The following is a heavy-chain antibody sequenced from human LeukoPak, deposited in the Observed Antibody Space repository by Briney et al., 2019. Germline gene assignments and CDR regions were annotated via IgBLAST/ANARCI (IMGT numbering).Heavy chain of an antibody. J-gene: IGHJ4*02. CDR2: NSGST. CDR1: GGSISSSSYY. Sequence: PSETLSLTCTVSGGSISSSSYYWGWLRPPPGKGLEWIGSNSGSTYYNPSLKSRVTISVDTSKNQFSLKLSSVTAADTAVYYCANVGLRKDYWGQGTLVTVSS. V-gene: IGHV4-39*01. CDR3: ANVGLRKDY.